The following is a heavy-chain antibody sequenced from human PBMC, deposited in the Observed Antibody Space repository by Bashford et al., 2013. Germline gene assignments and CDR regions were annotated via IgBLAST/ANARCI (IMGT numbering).Heavy chain of an antibody. J-gene: IGHJ4*02. Sequence: GGSLRLSCAASGFTVSSNYMSWVRQAPGKGLEWVSVIYSGGSTYYADSVKGRFTISRDNSKNTLYLQMNSLRAEDTAVYYCARVTYYYDSSGYYPYFDYWGPGTLVTVSS. CDR3: ARVTYYYDSSGYYPYFDY. CDR2: IYSGGST. D-gene: IGHD3-22*01. V-gene: IGHV3-66*01. CDR1: GFTVSSNY.